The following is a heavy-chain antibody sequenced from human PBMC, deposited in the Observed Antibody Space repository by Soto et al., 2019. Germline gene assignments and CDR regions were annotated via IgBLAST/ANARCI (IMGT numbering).Heavy chain of an antibody. Sequence: SVKVSCKASGGTFSSYRFNWVRQARGQGLEWLGGIVPIYRTADYAQKFQGRVTITADESTRTAYLELSSLKSQDTALYYWARDSGANHISSWGQGTLVTVSS. D-gene: IGHD6-13*01. J-gene: IGHJ4*02. CDR2: IVPIYRTA. CDR1: GGTFSSYR. CDR3: ARDSGANHISS. V-gene: IGHV1-69*13.